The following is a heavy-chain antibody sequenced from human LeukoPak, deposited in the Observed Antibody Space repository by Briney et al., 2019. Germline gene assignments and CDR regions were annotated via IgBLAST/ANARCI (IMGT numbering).Heavy chain of an antibody. D-gene: IGHD3-10*01. J-gene: IGHJ4*02. V-gene: IGHV1-69*05. CDR2: IIPIFGTA. CDR1: GGTFSSYA. Sequence: SVKVSCKASGGTFSSYAISWVRQAPGQGLEWMGRIIPIFGTANYAQKFQGRVTITTDESTSTAYMELSGLRSEDTAVYYCAVWYYGSGSYYTPPDYWGQGTLVTVSS. CDR3: AVWYYGSGSYYTPPDY.